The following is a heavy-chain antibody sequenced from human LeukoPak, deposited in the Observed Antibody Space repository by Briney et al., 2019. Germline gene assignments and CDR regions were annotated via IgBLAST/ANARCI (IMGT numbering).Heavy chain of an antibody. D-gene: IGHD3-3*01. Sequence: SETLSLTCTVSGGSISNYYWSWTRQPPGKGLEWIGYIYYSGSTKYNPSLKSRVTISVDTTKNQFSLKLSSVTAADTAVYYCARDCTGVGLHFDYWGQGALVTVSS. J-gene: IGHJ4*02. V-gene: IGHV4-59*01. CDR1: GGSISNYY. CDR3: ARDCTGVGLHFDY. CDR2: IYYSGST.